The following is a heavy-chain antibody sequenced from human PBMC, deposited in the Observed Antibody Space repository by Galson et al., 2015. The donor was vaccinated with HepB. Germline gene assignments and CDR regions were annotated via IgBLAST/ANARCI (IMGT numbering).Heavy chain of an antibody. CDR3: AKGERTNSLGDFDY. Sequence: SGAEVKKPGESLRISCKGSGYSFTRYWISWVRQMAGKGLEWMGRIDPSDSNIKYSPSFQGHVTISADKSISTAYLPGSGLKASDTAIYYCAKGERTNSLGDFDYWGQETLVTVSS. D-gene: IGHD3-16*01. CDR1: GYSFTRYW. V-gene: IGHV5-10-1*01. J-gene: IGHJ4*02. CDR2: IDPSDSNI.